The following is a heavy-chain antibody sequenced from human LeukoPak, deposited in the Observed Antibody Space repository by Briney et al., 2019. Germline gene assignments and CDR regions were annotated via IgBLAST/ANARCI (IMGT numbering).Heavy chain of an antibody. Sequence: GGSLRLSCAASGFTFSDYYMSWIRQAPGKGLEWVAVISYDGSNKYYADSVKGRFTISRDNSKNTLYLQMNSLRAEDTAVYYCAKEDDFWSACDYWGQGTLVTVSS. CDR2: ISYDGSNK. V-gene: IGHV3-30*18. CDR3: AKEDDFWSACDY. CDR1: GFTFSDYY. J-gene: IGHJ4*02. D-gene: IGHD3-3*01.